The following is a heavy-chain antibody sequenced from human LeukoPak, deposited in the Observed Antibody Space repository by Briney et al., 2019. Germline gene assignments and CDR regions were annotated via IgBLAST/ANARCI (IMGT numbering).Heavy chain of an antibody. CDR3: ARDVGEQQLESNWFDP. D-gene: IGHD6-13*01. CDR2: IIPILGIA. Sequence: GSSVKVSCKASGGTFSSYAISWVRQAPGQGLEWMGRIIPILGIANYAQKFQGRVTITADKSTSTAYMELSSLRSEDTAVYYCARDVGEQQLESNWFDPWGQGTLVTVSS. J-gene: IGHJ5*02. CDR1: GGTFSSYA. V-gene: IGHV1-69*04.